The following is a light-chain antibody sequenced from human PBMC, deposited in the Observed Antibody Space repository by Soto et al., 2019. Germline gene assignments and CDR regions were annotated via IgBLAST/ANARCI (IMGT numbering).Light chain of an antibody. V-gene: IGLV2-14*01. CDR3: SSYTSSRTLV. CDR1: SSDVGGYNY. Sequence: QSVLTQPASVSGSPGQSITISCTGTSSDVGGYNYVSWYQQHPGKAPKLVIFDVSDRPSGVSNRFSGSKSGNTASLTISGLQAEAEADYYCSSYTSSRTLVFGTGTKLTVL. J-gene: IGLJ1*01. CDR2: DVS.